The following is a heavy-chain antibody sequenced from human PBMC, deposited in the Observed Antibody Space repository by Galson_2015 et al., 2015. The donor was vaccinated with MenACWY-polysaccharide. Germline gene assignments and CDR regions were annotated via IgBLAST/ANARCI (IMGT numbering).Heavy chain of an antibody. J-gene: IGHJ4*02. CDR2: ISGNSAYI. D-gene: IGHD1/OR15-1a*01. Sequence: SLRLSCAASGFTFDTYSLIWVRQAPGQGLQWVSAISGNSAYIYYADSVKGRFTISRDNAKNSLHLQMNSLRAEDTAIYYCASRTRFRTGSGPEDYWGQGTLVTV. CDR3: ASRTRFRTGSGPEDY. V-gene: IGHV3-21*01. CDR1: GFTFDTYS.